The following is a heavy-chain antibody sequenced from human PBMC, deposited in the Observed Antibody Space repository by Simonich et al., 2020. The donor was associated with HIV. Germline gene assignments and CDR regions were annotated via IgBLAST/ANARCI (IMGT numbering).Heavy chain of an antibody. CDR1: GYTFTSYY. CDR3: AGDSGGYWYFDL. CDR2: ITPGGSR. J-gene: IGHJ2*01. D-gene: IGHD2-15*01. V-gene: IGHV1-46*01. Sequence: QVQLVQSGAEVKKPGASVKVSCKASGYTFTSYYMNWVRQDPGQGLEWMGKITPGGSRTYAQKFQGRVTMTRDTSTSTVYMELSSLRSEDTAVYYCAGDSGGYWYFDLWGRGTLVTVSS.